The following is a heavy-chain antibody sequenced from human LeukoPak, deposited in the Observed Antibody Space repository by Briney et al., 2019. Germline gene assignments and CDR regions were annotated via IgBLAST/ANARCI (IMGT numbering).Heavy chain of an antibody. CDR2: IYSGGST. CDR3: ARGSIQSYYYGMDV. J-gene: IGHJ6*02. Sequence: PGGSLRLYCAASGFTVSSNYMSWVRQAPGKGLEWVSVIYSGGSTYYADSVKGRFTISRDNSKNTLYLLMNSMRADDTAVYYCARGSIQSYYYGMDVWGQGTTVTVSS. V-gene: IGHV3-53*01. D-gene: IGHD2-2*02. CDR1: GFTVSSNY.